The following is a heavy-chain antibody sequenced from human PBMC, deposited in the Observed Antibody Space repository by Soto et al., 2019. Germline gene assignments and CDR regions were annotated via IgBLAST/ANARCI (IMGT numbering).Heavy chain of an antibody. J-gene: IGHJ5*02. Sequence: GESLKISCKGSGYSFTSYWIGWVRQMPGKGLEWMGIIYPGDSDTRYSPSFQGQVTISADKSISTAYLQWSSLKASDTAMYYCARLPVRYCIGGSCSDMGPWNWFDPWGQGTLVTVSS. V-gene: IGHV5-51*01. CDR1: GYSFTSYW. CDR2: IYPGDSDT. D-gene: IGHD2-15*01. CDR3: ARLPVRYCIGGSCSDMGPWNWFDP.